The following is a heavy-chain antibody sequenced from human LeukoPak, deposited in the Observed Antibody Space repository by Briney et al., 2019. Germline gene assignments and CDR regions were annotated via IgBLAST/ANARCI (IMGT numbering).Heavy chain of an antibody. D-gene: IGHD6-25*01. CDR3: ARALAAAYKIDY. V-gene: IGHV3-30-3*01. Sequence: PGGSLRLSCATSGFTFSRYAMHWFGQAPGKGLEWVALISYDANIGSNKYYADSVKGRFTISRDIAKNSLYLQMDSLRAEDTAVYYCARALAAAYKIDYWGQGTLVTVSS. CDR1: GFTFSRYA. CDR2: ISYDANIGSNK. J-gene: IGHJ4*02.